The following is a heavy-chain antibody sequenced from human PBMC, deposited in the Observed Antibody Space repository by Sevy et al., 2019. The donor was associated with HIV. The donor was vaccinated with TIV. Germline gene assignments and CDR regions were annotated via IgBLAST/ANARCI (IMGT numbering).Heavy chain of an antibody. CDR3: ARSMEQQLDAFDI. D-gene: IGHD6-13*01. CDR2: IYSYGET. Sequence: SETLSHTCTVSGASIRDSSYYWAWIRQPPGKGLEWIGNIYSYGETYYNSSLKSRVTISVDTSKNQFSLSLTSVTAADTAIYFCARSMEQQLDAFDIWGQGTMVTVSS. V-gene: IGHV4-39*01. CDR1: GASIRDSSYY. J-gene: IGHJ3*02.